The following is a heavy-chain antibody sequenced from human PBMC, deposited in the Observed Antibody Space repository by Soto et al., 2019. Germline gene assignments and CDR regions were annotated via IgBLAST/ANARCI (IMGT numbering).Heavy chain of an antibody. D-gene: IGHD6-19*01. CDR2: INPNSGDT. J-gene: IGHJ3*02. V-gene: IGHV1-2*02. CDR3: ARSSAQYSSGLGGFDI. Sequence: ASVKVSCKASGYIFTAYHMHWVRQAPGQGLEWMGWINPNSGDTNYAQKIQGRVTMTRDTSIITAYMKLSSLRSDDTAVYYCARSSAQYSSGLGGFDIWGRGTKVTV. CDR1: GYIFTAYH.